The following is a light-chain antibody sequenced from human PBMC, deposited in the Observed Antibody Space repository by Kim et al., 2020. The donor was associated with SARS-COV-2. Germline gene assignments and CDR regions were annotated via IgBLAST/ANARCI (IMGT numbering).Light chain of an antibody. J-gene: IGLJ1*01. CDR3: NSYRSGSPLYV. Sequence: QSALTQPASVSGSPGQSITISCTGTSSDVGGYNYVSWYQQHPGKAPKLMIYDVSNRPSGVSNRFSGSKSGNTASLTISGLQAEDEADYYCNSYRSGSPLYVFGSGTKVTVL. CDR2: DVS. CDR1: SSDVGGYNY. V-gene: IGLV2-14*03.